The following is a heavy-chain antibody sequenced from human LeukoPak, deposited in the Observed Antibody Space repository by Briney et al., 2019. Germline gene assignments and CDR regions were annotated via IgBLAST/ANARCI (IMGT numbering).Heavy chain of an antibody. D-gene: IGHD3-9*01. CDR2: ISYDGGNA. J-gene: IGHJ4*02. CDR1: AFNFSNYA. Sequence: PGRSLRLSCAGSAFNFSNYAFRWGRQAPGKGLEWIAVISYDGGNAYYADSVKGRFTISRDNSKNTLYLQMNSLRTEDTAVYYCARVVPPSRYFDSLLPDSPDYWGQGTLVTVSS. CDR3: ARVVPPSRYFDSLLPDSPDY. V-gene: IGHV3-30*08.